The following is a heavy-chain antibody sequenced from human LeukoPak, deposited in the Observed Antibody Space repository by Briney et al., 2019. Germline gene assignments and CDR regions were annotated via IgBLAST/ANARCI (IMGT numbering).Heavy chain of an antibody. D-gene: IGHD6-6*01. CDR3: ARVYSSSFVFDL. Sequence: PGGSLRLSCAASGFTFSNNEMNWGRQAPGKGLQWVSYISRSGNTKYYADSVKGRFTISRDNAENSLFLQMNSLRAEDTAVYYCARVYSSSFVFDLWGQGTLVTVSS. CDR1: GFTFSNNE. V-gene: IGHV3-48*03. CDR2: ISRSGNTK. J-gene: IGHJ4*02.